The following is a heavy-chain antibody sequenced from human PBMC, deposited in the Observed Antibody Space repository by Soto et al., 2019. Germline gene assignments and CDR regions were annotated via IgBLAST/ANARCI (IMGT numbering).Heavy chain of an antibody. CDR1: GGSISSYY. CDR2: IYYSGST. CDR3: ARHFYWYGGYGMDV. Sequence: QVQLQESGPGLVKPSETLSLTCTVSGGSISSYYWSWIRQPPGKGLEWIGYIYYSGSTNYNPSLTSRVTISVDTSKNQFSLKLSSVTAADTAVYYCARHFYWYGGYGMDVWGQGTTVTVSS. D-gene: IGHD1-26*01. J-gene: IGHJ6*02. V-gene: IGHV4-59*08.